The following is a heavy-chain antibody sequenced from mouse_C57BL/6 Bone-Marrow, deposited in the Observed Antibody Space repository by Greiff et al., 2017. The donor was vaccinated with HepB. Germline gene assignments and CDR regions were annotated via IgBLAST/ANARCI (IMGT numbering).Heavy chain of an antibody. CDR1: GFTFSDFY. CDR2: SRNKANDYTT. V-gene: IGHV7-1*01. Sequence: EVKVVESGGGLVQSGRSLRLSCATSGFTFSDFYMEWVRQAPGKGLEWIAASRNKANDYTTEYSASVKGRFIVSRDTSQSILYLQMNALRAEDTAIYYWARDAYGSSYYWYFDVWGTGTTVTVSS. D-gene: IGHD1-1*01. J-gene: IGHJ1*03. CDR3: ARDAYGSSYYWYFDV.